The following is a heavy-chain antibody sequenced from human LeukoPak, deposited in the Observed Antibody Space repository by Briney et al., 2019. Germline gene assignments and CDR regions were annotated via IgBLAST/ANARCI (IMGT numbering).Heavy chain of an antibody. D-gene: IGHD4/OR15-4a*01. CDR2: IKQDGSEK. Sequence: GGSLTLSCAASGFTFRDYYMSWVRQAPGKGLEWVANIKQDGSEKYYLDSVKGRFTISRDNAKKSVYVQMNSLRAEDTAVFYCVRGGGAFDYWGQGTLVTVSS. CDR3: VRGGGAFDY. J-gene: IGHJ4*02. CDR1: GFTFRDYY. V-gene: IGHV3-7*04.